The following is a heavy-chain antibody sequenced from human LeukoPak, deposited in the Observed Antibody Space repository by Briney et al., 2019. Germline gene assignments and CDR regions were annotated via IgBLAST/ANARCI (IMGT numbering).Heavy chain of an antibody. CDR2: ISAYNGDT. D-gene: IGHD2-8*02. CDR3: ARESTGGSLDY. Sequence: ASVKVSCKASGYTFNTYGIIWVRQAPGQGLEWMGWISAYNGDTTYAQKLQGRVTLTIDASTSTAYMELRSLRSDDTAVYYCARESTGGSLDYWGQGTLVTVSS. J-gene: IGHJ4*02. V-gene: IGHV1-18*01. CDR1: GYTFNTYG.